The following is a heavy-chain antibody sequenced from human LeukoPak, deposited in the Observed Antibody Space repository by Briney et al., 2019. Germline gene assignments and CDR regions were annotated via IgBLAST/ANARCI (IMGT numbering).Heavy chain of an antibody. D-gene: IGHD6-6*01. J-gene: IGHJ6*03. V-gene: IGHV1-2*02. CDR3: ARRARSDYYYYYYMDV. Sequence: ASVKVSCKASGYTFTGYYMHWVRQAPGQGLEWMGWINPNSGGTNYAQKFQGRVTMTRDTSISTAYMELSRLRSDDTAVYYCARRARSDYYYYYYMDVWGKGTTVTVSS. CDR2: INPNSGGT. CDR1: GYTFTGYY.